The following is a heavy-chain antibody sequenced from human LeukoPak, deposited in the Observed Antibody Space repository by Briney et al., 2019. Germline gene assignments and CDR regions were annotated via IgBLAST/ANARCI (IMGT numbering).Heavy chain of an antibody. Sequence: GGSLRLSCAASGFTFSSYSMNWVRQAPGKGLEWVSFISTSSSYIYYADSVKGRFTISRDNAKNSLYLQMNSLRAEDTAVYYCARNALSDMITFGGIIVDYYYSMDVWGKGTTVTISS. CDR2: ISTSSSYI. V-gene: IGHV3-21*01. J-gene: IGHJ6*03. CDR3: ARNALSDMITFGGIIVDYYYSMDV. CDR1: GFTFSSYS. D-gene: IGHD3-16*02.